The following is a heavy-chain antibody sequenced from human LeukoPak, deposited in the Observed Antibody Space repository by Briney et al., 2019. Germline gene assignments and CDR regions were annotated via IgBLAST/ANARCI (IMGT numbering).Heavy chain of an antibody. CDR1: GGSISSCTYS. CDR3: ARGLHYYDSSGYYTYYMDV. J-gene: IGHJ6*03. Sequence: SETLSLTCSVSGGSISSCTYSWGWIRQPPGKGLEWIGSFSCSGSTYYNPSLKSRVTISVDTSKSQFSLYMDSVTAADTAVYYCARGLHYYDSSGYYTYYMDVWGKGTTVTVSS. V-gene: IGHV4-39*07. D-gene: IGHD3-22*01. CDR2: FSCSGST.